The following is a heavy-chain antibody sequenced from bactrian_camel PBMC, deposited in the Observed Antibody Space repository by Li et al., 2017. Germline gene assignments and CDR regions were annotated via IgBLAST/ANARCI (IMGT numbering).Heavy chain of an antibody. Sequence: QLVESGGGLVQPGESLRLSCAASGFTFSSYAMSWVRQAPGKGLEWVSAINSRGGSAYYADSVKGQFTISRDDAKDTLYLQLNDLKTEDTAMYYCAEAYNRHWGQGTQVTVS. CDR3: AEAYNRH. J-gene: IGHJ4*01. V-gene: IGHV3S40*01. CDR1: GFTFSSYA. CDR2: INSRGGSA.